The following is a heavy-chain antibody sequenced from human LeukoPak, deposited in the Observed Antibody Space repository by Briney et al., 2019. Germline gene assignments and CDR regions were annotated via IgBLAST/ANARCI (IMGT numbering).Heavy chain of an antibody. J-gene: IGHJ4*02. CDR2: IHPSTGNP. Sequence: ASVKVSCKASGYTFTNYAMNWVRQAPGQGLEWMGWIHPSTGNPTYAQGFTGRFVFSLDTSVSTTYLQISSLKAEDTAVYFCARAFQSLGGLTLPDYWGQGTLVTVSS. V-gene: IGHV7-4-1*02. CDR3: ARAFQSLGGLTLPDY. CDR1: GYTFTNYA. D-gene: IGHD3-16*02.